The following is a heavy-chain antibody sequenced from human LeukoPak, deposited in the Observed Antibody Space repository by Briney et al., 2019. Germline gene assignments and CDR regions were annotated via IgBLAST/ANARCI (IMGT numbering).Heavy chain of an antibody. J-gene: IGHJ4*02. V-gene: IGHV4-61*05. CDR1: GGSISSSSYY. Sequence: SETLSLTCTVSGGSISSSSYYWGWIRQPPGKGLEWIGYIYYSGSTNYNPSLKSRVTISVDTSKNQFSLKLSSVTAADTAVYYCASITHTAMVTFDYWGQGTLVTVSS. D-gene: IGHD5-18*01. CDR2: IYYSGST. CDR3: ASITHTAMVTFDY.